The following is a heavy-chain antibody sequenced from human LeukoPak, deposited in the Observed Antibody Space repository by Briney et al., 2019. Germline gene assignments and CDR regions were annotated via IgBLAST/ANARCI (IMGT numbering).Heavy chain of an antibody. V-gene: IGHV4-59*01. CDR2: IYYSGST. Sequence: SETQSLTCTVSGGSISSYYWSWIRQPPGKGLEWIGYIYYSGSTNYNPSLKSRVTISVDTSKNQFSLKLSSVTAADTAVYYCARDVYYYGMDVWGQGTTVTVSS. J-gene: IGHJ6*02. CDR1: GGSISSYY. CDR3: ARDVYYYGMDV.